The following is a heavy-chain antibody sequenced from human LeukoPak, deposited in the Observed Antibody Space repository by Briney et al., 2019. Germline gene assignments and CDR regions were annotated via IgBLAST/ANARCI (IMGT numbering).Heavy chain of an antibody. CDR1: GFTFSSDA. CDR3: ASGGLWTNFDY. CDR2: ISGSGGST. V-gene: IGHV3-23*01. D-gene: IGHD5-18*01. Sequence: GGSLRLSCAASGFTFSSDAMSWVRQAPGKGLEWVSAISGSGGSTYYADSVKGRFTISRDNSKNTLYLQMNSLRAEDTAVYYCASGGLWTNFDYWGQGTLVTVSS. J-gene: IGHJ4*02.